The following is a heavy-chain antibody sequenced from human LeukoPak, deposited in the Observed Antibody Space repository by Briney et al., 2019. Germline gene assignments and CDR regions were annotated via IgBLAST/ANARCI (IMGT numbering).Heavy chain of an antibody. V-gene: IGHV4-30-2*01. CDR3: ARNRLGYYYDSSGLDY. D-gene: IGHD3-22*01. Sequence: SETLSLTCTVSGGSISSGGYYWSWIRQPPGKGLEWIGYISHSGSTYYNPSLKSRVTMSVDRSKKQFSLRLSSVTAADTAVYYCARNRLGYYYDSSGLDYWGQGTLVTVSS. CDR1: GGSISSGGYY. J-gene: IGHJ4*02. CDR2: ISHSGST.